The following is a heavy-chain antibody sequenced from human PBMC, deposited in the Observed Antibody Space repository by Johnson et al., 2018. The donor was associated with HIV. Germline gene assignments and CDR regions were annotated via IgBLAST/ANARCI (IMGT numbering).Heavy chain of an antibody. CDR2: INWNGGST. CDR3: ARDLRVIVVPDAFDI. Sequence: VQLVESGGGLVQPGRSLTLSCAASGFTFDDYDMTWVRQPPGKGLEWVSGINWNGGSTGYAESVKGRFTISRDNAKKSLFLEMNSLRAEDTAVYYCARDLRVIVVPDAFDIWDQGTMVTVSS. D-gene: IGHD1-26*01. CDR1: GFTFDDYD. J-gene: IGHJ3*02. V-gene: IGHV3-20*04.